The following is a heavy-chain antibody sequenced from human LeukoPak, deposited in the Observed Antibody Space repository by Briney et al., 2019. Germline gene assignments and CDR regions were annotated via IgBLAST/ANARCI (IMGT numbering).Heavy chain of an antibody. D-gene: IGHD2-15*01. CDR2: INHSGST. Sequence: PSETLSVTCAVYGGSFSGYYWSWIRQPPGKGLEWIGEINHSGSTNYNPSLKSRVTISVDTSKNQFSLKLSSVTAADTAVYYCCSYGLDAFDIWGEGTMVTVSS. V-gene: IGHV4-34*01. CDR1: GGSFSGYY. J-gene: IGHJ3*02. CDR3: CSYGLDAFDI.